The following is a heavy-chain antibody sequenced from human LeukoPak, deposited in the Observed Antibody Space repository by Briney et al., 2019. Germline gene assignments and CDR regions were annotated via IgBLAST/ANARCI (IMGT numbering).Heavy chain of an antibody. Sequence: GGSLRLSCAAPGFTFRSYSMNWVRQAPGKGLEWVSYISSSSSTIYYADSVKGRFTISRDNAKNSLYLQMNSLRAEDTAVYYCARDLQYWGQGTLVTVSS. CDR3: ARDLQY. V-gene: IGHV3-48*01. J-gene: IGHJ1*01. CDR2: ISSSSSTI. CDR1: GFTFRSYS.